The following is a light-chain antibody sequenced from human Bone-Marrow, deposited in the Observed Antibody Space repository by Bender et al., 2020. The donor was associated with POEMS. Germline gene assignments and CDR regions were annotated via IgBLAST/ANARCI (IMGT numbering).Light chain of an antibody. J-gene: IGLJ3*02. CDR3: QSYDSSLSGPNWL. CDR2: GNT. Sequence: QSVLTQPPSVSGAPGQRVTISCTGSSSNTGSGYDINWYQHLPGTAPKLLIYGNTNRPSGVPDRFSGSKSGTSASLAITGLQAEDEADYYCQSYDSSLSGPNWLFGGGTKVTVL. CDR1: SSNTGSGYD. V-gene: IGLV1-40*01.